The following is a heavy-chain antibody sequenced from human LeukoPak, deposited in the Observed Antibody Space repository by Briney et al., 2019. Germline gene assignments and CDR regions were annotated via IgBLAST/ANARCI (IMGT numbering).Heavy chain of an antibody. J-gene: IGHJ3*02. V-gene: IGHV4-4*07. D-gene: IGHD2-2*01. CDR2: IYTSGST. CDR1: GGSISSYY. CDR3: ARGIVVVPAKEAFDI. Sequence: SETLSLTCTVSGGSISSYYWSWIRQPAGKGLEWIGRIYTSGSTNYNPSLKSRVTMSVDTSKNQFSLKLSSVTAADTAVYYCARGIVVVPAKEAFDIWGQGTMVTVSS.